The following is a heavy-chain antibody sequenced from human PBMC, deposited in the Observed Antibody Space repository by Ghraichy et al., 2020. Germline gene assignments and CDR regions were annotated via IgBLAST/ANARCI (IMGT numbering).Heavy chain of an antibody. Sequence: QTLSLTCTFSGFSLSTSGMCVSWIRQPPGKALEWLTLIDWDDDKYYSTSLKTRLTISKDTSKNQVVLTMTNMDPVDTATYYCARSLYSSSWYYFDYWGQGTLVTVSS. J-gene: IGHJ4*02. D-gene: IGHD6-13*01. CDR1: GFSLSTSGMC. V-gene: IGHV2-70*01. CDR3: ARSLYSSSWYYFDY. CDR2: IDWDDDK.